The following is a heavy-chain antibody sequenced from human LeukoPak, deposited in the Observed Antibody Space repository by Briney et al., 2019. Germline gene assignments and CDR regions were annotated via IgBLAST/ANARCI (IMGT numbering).Heavy chain of an antibody. CDR3: ARHNGSSWMGDNWSDP. CDR1: GGSISSSSYY. J-gene: IGHJ5*02. D-gene: IGHD6-13*01. Sequence: SETLSLTCTVSGGSISSSSYYWGWIRQPPGKGLEWIGSIYYSGSTYYNPSLKSRVTISVDTSKNQFSLKLSSVTAADTAVYYCARHNGSSWMGDNWSDPWGQGTLVTVSS. CDR2: IYYSGST. V-gene: IGHV4-39*01.